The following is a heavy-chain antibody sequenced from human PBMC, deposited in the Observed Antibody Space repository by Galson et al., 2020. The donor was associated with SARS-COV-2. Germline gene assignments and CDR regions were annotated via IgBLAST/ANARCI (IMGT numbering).Heavy chain of an antibody. J-gene: IGHJ4*02. V-gene: IGHV3-72*01. CDR1: GFTFSDHY. CDR3: VRWSVGSADY. CDR2: SKNRRNSYTT. D-gene: IGHD2-15*01. Sequence: GESLKISCAASGFTFSDHYIDWVRQAPGKGLEWVARSKNRRNSYTTEYAAAVNGRFTISRDDSKNSLYLQINSLKTEDTAVYYCVRWSVGSADYWGQGTLVTVSS.